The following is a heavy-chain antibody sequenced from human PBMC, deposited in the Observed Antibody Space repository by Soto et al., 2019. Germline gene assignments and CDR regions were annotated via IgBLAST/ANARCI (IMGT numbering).Heavy chain of an antibody. J-gene: IGHJ3*02. CDR2: IIPIFGTA. CDR1: GGTFSSYA. CDR3: ARGSHIAQLHDAFNI. V-gene: IGHV1-69*13. Sequence: ASVKVSCKASGGTFSSYAISWVRQAPGQGLEWMGGIIPIFGTANYAQKFQGRVTITADESTSTAYMELSSLRSEDTTVYYCARGSHIAQLHDAFNIWGQGTMVTVSS. D-gene: IGHD1-7*01.